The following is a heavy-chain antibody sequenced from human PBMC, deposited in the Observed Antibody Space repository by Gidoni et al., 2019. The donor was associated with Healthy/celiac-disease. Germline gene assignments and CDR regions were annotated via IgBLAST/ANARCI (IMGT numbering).Heavy chain of an antibody. J-gene: IGHJ4*02. V-gene: IGHV4-34*01. Sequence: VQIQQWGAGLLKPSETLSLTCAVYGGSFSRYDWSWIRQPPGKGLEWIGEINHSGSTNYNPSLKSRVTISVDTSKNQFSLKLSSVTAADTAVYYCAREPLGYCSSTSCYPINYFDYWCQGTLVTVSS. CDR2: INHSGST. CDR1: GGSFSRYD. D-gene: IGHD2-2*01. CDR3: AREPLGYCSSTSCYPINYFDY.